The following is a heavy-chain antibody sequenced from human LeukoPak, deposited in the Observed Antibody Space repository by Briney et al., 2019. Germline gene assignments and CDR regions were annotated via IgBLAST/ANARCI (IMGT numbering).Heavy chain of an antibody. D-gene: IGHD6-19*01. CDR1: GFTFSSYA. Sequence: GGSLRLSCAASGFTFSSYAMHWVRQAPGKGLEWVSIIHSGGGTYYADSVKGRFTISRDNSRNTLYLQMNSLRAEDTAVYYCARASFSSGWPDAFDIWGQGTMVTVSS. J-gene: IGHJ3*02. CDR3: ARASFSSGWPDAFDI. CDR2: IHSGGGT. V-gene: IGHV3-66*01.